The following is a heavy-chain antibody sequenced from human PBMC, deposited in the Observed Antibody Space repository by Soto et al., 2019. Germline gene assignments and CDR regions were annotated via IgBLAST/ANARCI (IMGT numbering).Heavy chain of an antibody. Sequence: QVQLQESGPGLVKPSETLSLTCTVSSGSVSSGRYYWSWSRQPPGKGLEWIGYIYYSGRTSYNSSLKSRVTISVDTSKNQFSLKLSSVTAADTAIYYCARSGAGSGWLGGQGTLVTVSS. CDR2: IYYSGRT. CDR3: ARSGAGSGWL. CDR1: SGSVSSGRYY. J-gene: IGHJ4*02. V-gene: IGHV4-61*01. D-gene: IGHD6-19*01.